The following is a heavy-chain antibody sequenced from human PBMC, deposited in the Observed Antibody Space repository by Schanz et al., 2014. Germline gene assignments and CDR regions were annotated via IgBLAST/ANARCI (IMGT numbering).Heavy chain of an antibody. V-gene: IGHV1-46*01. Sequence: QVHLMQSGAEAKKPGASVKVSCKAFGYSFTTYFIHWVRLAPGQGFEWMGLISPSGGSTSYAQKFQGRVTITRDPSTRPVFMELSGPTSEEPAVYYCGRGGGAYPQKYGMDVWGQGTTVTVSS. CDR3: GRGGGAYPQKYGMDV. D-gene: IGHD3-16*01. CDR2: ISPSGGST. CDR1: GYSFTTYF. J-gene: IGHJ6*02.